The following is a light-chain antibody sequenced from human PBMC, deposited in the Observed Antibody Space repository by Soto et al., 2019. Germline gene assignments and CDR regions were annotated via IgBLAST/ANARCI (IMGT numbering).Light chain of an antibody. J-gene: IGKJ1*01. CDR1: HSVSSN. CDR3: QQYGSSPWT. CDR2: GAS. Sequence: EIVLTQSPATLSVSPGERATLSCRASHSVSSNLAWYQQRPGQAPRLLISGASTRATGIPARFSGSGSGTDFTLTISRLEPEDFAVYYCQQYGSSPWTFGQGTKVDI. V-gene: IGKV3-20*01.